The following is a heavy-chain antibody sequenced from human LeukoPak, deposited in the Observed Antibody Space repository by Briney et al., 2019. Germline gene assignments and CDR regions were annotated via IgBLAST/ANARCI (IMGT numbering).Heavy chain of an antibody. J-gene: IGHJ3*02. CDR1: GYTFTGYY. CDR2: INPNSGGT. CDR3: ARVRSKGTYAFDI. D-gene: IGHD2-2*01. V-gene: IGHV1-2*04. Sequence: ASVKVSCKASGYTFTGYYMHWVRQAPGQGLEWMGWINPNSGGTNYAQKFQGWVTMTRDTSISTAYMELSRLRSDDTAVYYCARVRSKGTYAFDIWGQGTMVTVSS.